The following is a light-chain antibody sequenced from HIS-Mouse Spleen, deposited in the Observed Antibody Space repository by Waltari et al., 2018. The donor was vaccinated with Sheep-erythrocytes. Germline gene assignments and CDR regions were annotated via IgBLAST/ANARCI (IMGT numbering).Light chain of an antibody. CDR2: QDS. CDR3: QAWDSSTAV. Sequence: SYELTQPPSVSVSPGQTASITCSGDKVGDKYACWYQQKPGQSPVLVIYQDSKRPSGIPEPFSGSHSRNTATLTISGTQAMDEADYYCQAWDSSTAVFGGGTKLTVL. CDR1: KVGDKY. J-gene: IGLJ2*01. V-gene: IGLV3-1*01.